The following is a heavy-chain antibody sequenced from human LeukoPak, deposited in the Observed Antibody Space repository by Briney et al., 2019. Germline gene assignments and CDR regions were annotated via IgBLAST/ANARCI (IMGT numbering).Heavy chain of an antibody. D-gene: IGHD4-17*01. CDR2: ISAYNGNT. CDR3: ASYGDYAGFYYGMDV. Sequence: ASVKVSCKASGYTFTSYDINWVRQAPGQGLEWMGWISAYNGNTNYAQKLQGRVTMTTDASTSTAYMELRSLRSDDTAVYYCASYGDYAGFYYGMDVWGQGTTVTVSS. J-gene: IGHJ6*02. V-gene: IGHV1-18*01. CDR1: GYTFTSYD.